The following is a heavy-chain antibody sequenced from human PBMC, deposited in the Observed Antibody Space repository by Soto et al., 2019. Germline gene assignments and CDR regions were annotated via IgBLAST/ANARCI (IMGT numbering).Heavy chain of an antibody. CDR2: IYPGDSDT. CDR1: GYSFTSYW. V-gene: IGHV5-51*01. CDR3: ARLWLEMATNPTVFDY. J-gene: IGHJ4*02. Sequence: GESLKISCKGSGYSFTSYWIGWVRQMPGKGLEWMGIIYPGDSDTRYSPSFQGQVTISADKSISTAYLQWSSLKASATAMYYCARLWLEMATNPTVFDYWGQGTLVTGS. D-gene: IGHD5-12*01.